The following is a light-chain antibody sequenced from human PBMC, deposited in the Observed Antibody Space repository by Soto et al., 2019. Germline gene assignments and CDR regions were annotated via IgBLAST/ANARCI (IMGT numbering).Light chain of an antibody. CDR1: SSDIGGYKY. Sequence: QSALTQPASVSGSPGQSITISCTGTSSDIGGYKYVSWYQQRPGKAPKLIIYEVTNRPSGVSDRFSGSKSGNTASLTISGLQAEDEADYYCSSYTIYSTLLLFGGGTKLTVL. CDR3: SSYTIYSTLLL. J-gene: IGLJ2*01. CDR2: EVT. V-gene: IGLV2-14*01.